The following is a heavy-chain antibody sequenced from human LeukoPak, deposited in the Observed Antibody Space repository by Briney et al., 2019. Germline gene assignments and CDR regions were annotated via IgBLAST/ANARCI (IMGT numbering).Heavy chain of an antibody. J-gene: IGHJ4*02. CDR3: AKEGAVVGPPYYFDY. V-gene: IGHV3-30*02. Sequence: GGSLRLSCAASGFTFSSYGMHWVRQAPGKGLEWVTFMHYDGSNSYYIDSVKGRFTISRDNPKNTLYLQMNSLRAEDTAVYFCAKEGAVVGPPYYFDYWGQGTLVTVSS. CDR1: GFTFSSYG. CDR2: MHYDGSNS. D-gene: IGHD6-19*01.